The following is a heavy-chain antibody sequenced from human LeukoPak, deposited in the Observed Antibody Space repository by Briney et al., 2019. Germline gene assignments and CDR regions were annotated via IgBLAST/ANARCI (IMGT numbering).Heavy chain of an antibody. CDR1: GSSFTSYW. CDR2: IYPGDSDT. J-gene: IGHJ4*02. CDR3: ARHGSEHYSDSSGYYYQLDY. Sequence: GESLKISCKGSGSSFTSYWIGWVRQLPGKGLEWVGIIYPGDSDTRYSPSFQGQVTISADKFISTAYLQWSSLKASDTAMYYCARHGSEHYSDSSGYYYQLDYWGQGTLVTVSS. D-gene: IGHD3-22*01. V-gene: IGHV5-51*01.